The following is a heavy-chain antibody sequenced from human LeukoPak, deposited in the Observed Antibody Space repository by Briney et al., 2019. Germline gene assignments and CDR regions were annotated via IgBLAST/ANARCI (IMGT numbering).Heavy chain of an antibody. V-gene: IGHV4-59*08. CDR2: IYYSGST. J-gene: IGHJ4*02. CDR3: TTLALYAEDYHIDY. Sequence: SETLSLTCTVSVQPMPVYDGSSARQPPGKGLEWIGYIYYSGSTNYNPSLKSRVTISVDTSKNQFSLKPSSVTAADTDVYDCTTLALYAEDYHIDYWGQGTLVTVSS. D-gene: IGHD4-11*01. CDR1: VQPMPVYD.